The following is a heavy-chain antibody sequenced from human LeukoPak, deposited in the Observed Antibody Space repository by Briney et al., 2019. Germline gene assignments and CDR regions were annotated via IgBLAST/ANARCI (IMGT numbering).Heavy chain of an antibody. CDR3: AATYATTVTPDAFDI. J-gene: IGHJ3*02. V-gene: IGHV1-69*06. CDR1: GGTFSNYG. Sequence: SVKVSCKAPGGTFSNYGISWVRQAPGQGLEWMGGIIPIFSTTNYGQNFQGRITISADKSTSTAYMELGSLRSEDTAMYYCAATYATTVTPDAFDIWGQGTVVTVSS. D-gene: IGHD4-17*01. CDR2: IIPIFSTT.